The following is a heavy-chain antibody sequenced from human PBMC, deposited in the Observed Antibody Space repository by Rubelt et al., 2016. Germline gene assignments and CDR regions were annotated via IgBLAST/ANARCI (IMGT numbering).Heavy chain of an antibody. CDR1: GGSISSSSYY. Sequence: QLQLQESGPGLVKPSETLSLTCTVSGGSISSSSYYWGWIRQPPGKGLEWIGYIYYSGSTNYNPSIKSRVTISVDTSKNQFSLKRSSVTAADTAVYYCARAGSSWSQVFDYWGQGTLVTVSS. J-gene: IGHJ4*02. V-gene: IGHV4-61*05. CDR2: IYYSGST. D-gene: IGHD6-13*01. CDR3: ARAGSSWSQVFDY.